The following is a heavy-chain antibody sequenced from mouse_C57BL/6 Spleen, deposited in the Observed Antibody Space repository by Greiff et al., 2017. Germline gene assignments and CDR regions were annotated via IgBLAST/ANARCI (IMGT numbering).Heavy chain of an antibody. J-gene: IGHJ3*01. Sequence: VKLQQPGAELVKPGASVKLSCKASGYTFTSYWMHWVKQRPGQGLEWIGMIHPNSGSTNYNEKFKSKATLTVDKSSSTAYMQLSSLTSEDSAVYYCARYGGSSHAWFAYWGQGTLVTVSA. CDR2: IHPNSGST. CDR3: ARYGGSSHAWFAY. V-gene: IGHV1-64*01. CDR1: GYTFTSYW. D-gene: IGHD1-1*01.